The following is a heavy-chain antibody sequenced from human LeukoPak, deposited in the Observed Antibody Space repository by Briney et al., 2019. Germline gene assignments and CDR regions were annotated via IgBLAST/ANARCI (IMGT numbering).Heavy chain of an antibody. D-gene: IGHD2-15*01. CDR3: ARESLTDIVVVGAFDI. V-gene: IGHV3-9*01. J-gene: IGHJ3*02. CDR1: GFTFDDYA. Sequence: GGSLRLSCAASGFTFDDYAMHWVRQAPGKGLEWVSGISWNSGSIGYAGSVKGRFTISRDNARNSVYLQMNSLRAEDTAVYYCARESLTDIVVVGAFDIWGQGTMVTVSS. CDR2: ISWNSGSI.